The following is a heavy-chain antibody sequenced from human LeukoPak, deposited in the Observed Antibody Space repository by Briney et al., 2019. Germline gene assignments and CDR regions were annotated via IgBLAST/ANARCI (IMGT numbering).Heavy chain of an antibody. Sequence: PGGSLRLSCAASGFTFSSYGMHWVRQAPGKGLEWVAFIRYDGSNKYYADSVKGRFTISRDNSKNTLYLQMNSLRAEDTAVYYCARVGRYCSSTSCYSGYYFDYWGQGTLVTVSS. CDR1: GFTFSSYG. CDR2: IRYDGSNK. CDR3: ARVGRYCSSTSCYSGYYFDY. J-gene: IGHJ4*02. V-gene: IGHV3-30*02. D-gene: IGHD2-2*02.